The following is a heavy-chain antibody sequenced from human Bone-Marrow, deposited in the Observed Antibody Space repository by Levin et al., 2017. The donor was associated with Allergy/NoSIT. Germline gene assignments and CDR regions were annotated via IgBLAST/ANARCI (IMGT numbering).Heavy chain of an antibody. V-gene: IGHV4-61*02. CDR3: ARDTDKGPYYYYMDV. Sequence: LRLSCTVSGGSISSGSYYWSWIRQPAGKGLEWIGRIYTSGSTNYNPSLKSRVTISVDTSKNQFSLKLSSVTAAGTGVYDCARDTDKGPYYYYMDVWGKGTTVTVS. J-gene: IGHJ6*03. CDR2: IYTSGST. D-gene: IGHD3-9*01. CDR1: GGSISSGSYY.